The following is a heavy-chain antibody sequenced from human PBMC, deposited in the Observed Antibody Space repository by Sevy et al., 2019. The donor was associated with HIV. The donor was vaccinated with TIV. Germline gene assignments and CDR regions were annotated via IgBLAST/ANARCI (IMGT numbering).Heavy chain of an antibody. V-gene: IGHV3-23*01. CDR3: AKGPPQTGYYDY. Sequence: GGSLKISCAASGFTFSSYAMSWVRQAPGKGLEWVSAISGSGGSTYYADSVKGRFTISRDNSKNTLYLQMNSLRAEDTAVYYCAKGPPQTGYYDYWGQGTLVTVSS. CDR2: ISGSGGST. J-gene: IGHJ4*02. D-gene: IGHD3-9*01. CDR1: GFTFSSYA.